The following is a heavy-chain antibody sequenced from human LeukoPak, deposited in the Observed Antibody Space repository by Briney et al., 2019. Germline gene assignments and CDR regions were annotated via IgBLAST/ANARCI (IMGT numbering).Heavy chain of an antibody. J-gene: IGHJ4*02. CDR3: ARVLGYSSGWYGRYFDY. CDR2: ICYSGST. V-gene: IGHV4-59*01. CDR1: GGSISSYY. D-gene: IGHD6-19*01. Sequence: PSETLSLTCTVSGGSISSYYWSWIRQPPGKGLEWIGYICYSGSTNYNPSLKSRVTISVDTSKNQFSLKLSSVTAADTAVYYCARVLGYSSGWYGRYFDYWGQGTLVTVSS.